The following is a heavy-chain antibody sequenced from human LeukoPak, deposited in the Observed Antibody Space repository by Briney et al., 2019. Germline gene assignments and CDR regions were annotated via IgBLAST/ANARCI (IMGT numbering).Heavy chain of an antibody. CDR3: AREGVVVVTAARHNWFDP. D-gene: IGHD2-2*01. Sequence: SVKVSCKASGGTFSSYAISWVRQAPGQGLEWMGGIIPIFGTANYAQKFQGRVTTTADETTSTAYMELSSLRSEDTAVYYCAREGVVVVTAARHNWFDPWGQGTLVTVSS. V-gene: IGHV1-69*13. CDR2: IIPIFGTA. J-gene: IGHJ5*02. CDR1: GGTFSSYA.